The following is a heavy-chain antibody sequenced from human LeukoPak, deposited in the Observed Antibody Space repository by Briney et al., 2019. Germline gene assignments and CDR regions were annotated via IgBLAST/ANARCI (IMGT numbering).Heavy chain of an antibody. D-gene: IGHD3-10*01. J-gene: IGHJ6*02. V-gene: IGHV3-7*01. CDR3: ARDRWFTPNDYYYYGMDV. Sequence: GGSLRLSCAASGFTFSSYWMSWVRQAPGKGLEWVANIKQDGSEKYYVDSVKGRFTISRDNAKNSLYLQMNSLRAEDTAVYYCARDRWFTPNDYYYYGMDVWSQGTTVTVSS. CDR2: IKQDGSEK. CDR1: GFTFSSYW.